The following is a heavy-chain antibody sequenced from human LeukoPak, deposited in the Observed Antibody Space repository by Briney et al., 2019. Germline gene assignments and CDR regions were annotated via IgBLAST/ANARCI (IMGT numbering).Heavy chain of an antibody. CDR1: GFTFSSYA. Sequence: PGGSLRLSCAASGFTFSSYAMSWVRQAPGKGLEWVSAISGSGGSTYYADSVKGRFTISRDNSKNTLYLQMNSLRAEDTAVYYCAKDRGSSSWAEYFQHWGQGTLVTVSS. CDR2: ISGSGGST. D-gene: IGHD6-13*01. J-gene: IGHJ1*01. CDR3: AKDRGSSSWAEYFQH. V-gene: IGHV3-23*01.